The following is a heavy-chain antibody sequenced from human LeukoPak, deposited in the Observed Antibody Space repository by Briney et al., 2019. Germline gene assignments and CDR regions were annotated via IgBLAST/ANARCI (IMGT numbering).Heavy chain of an antibody. D-gene: IGHD2-2*01. CDR3: ARYCSSTSCYAVFDY. J-gene: IGHJ4*02. Sequence: PSQTLSLTCAVSGGSISSGGYSWSWIRQPPGKGLEWIGYIYHSGSTYYNPSLKSRVTISVDRSKNQFSLKLSSVTAADTAVYYCARYCSSTSCYAVFDYWGQGTLVTVSS. CDR2: IYHSGST. V-gene: IGHV4-30-2*01. CDR1: GGSISSGGYS.